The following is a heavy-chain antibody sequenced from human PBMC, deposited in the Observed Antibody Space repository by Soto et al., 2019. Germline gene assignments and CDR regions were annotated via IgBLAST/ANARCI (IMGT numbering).Heavy chain of an antibody. J-gene: IGHJ4*02. CDR2: IYYSGST. Sequence: PSETLSLTCTVSGGSISSGDYYWSWIRQPPGKGLEWIGYIYYSGSTYYNPSLKSRVTISVDTSKNQFSLKLSSVTAADTAVYYCARIGQPLRFLEWLPHPARYYFDYWGQGTLVTVSS. CDR3: ARIGQPLRFLEWLPHPARYYFDY. CDR1: GGSISSGDYY. V-gene: IGHV4-30-4*01. D-gene: IGHD3-3*01.